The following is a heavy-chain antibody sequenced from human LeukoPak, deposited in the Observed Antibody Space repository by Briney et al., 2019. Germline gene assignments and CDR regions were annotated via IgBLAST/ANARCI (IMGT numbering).Heavy chain of an antibody. J-gene: IGHJ4*02. D-gene: IGHD2-15*01. V-gene: IGHV3-30-3*01. CDR3: ARADIFDY. CDR1: GFTFSNFA. CDR2: ISYAGTNK. Sequence: GGSLRLSCEASGFTFSNFALHWVRQAPGKGLEWVALISYAGTNKYYADSVKGRFTISRDNSKNTLYLQMNSLRAEDTAVYYCARADIFDYWGQGTLVTVSP.